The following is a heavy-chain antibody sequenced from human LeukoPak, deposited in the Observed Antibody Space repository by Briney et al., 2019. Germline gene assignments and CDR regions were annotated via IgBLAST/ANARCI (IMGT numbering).Heavy chain of an antibody. D-gene: IGHD6-13*01. V-gene: IGHV6-1*01. Sequence: SQTLSLTCAISGDSVSSNSAAWNWIRQSPSRGLEWLGRTYYRSKWYNDYAVSVKSRITINPDTSKNQFSLQLNSVTPEDTAVYYCASSPLRDSSSWYTPPRFDPWGQGTLVTVSS. J-gene: IGHJ5*02. CDR3: ASSPLRDSSSWYTPPRFDP. CDR1: GDSVSSNSAA. CDR2: TYYRSKWYN.